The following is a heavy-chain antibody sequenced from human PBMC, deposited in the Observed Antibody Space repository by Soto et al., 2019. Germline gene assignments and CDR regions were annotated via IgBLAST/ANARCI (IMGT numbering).Heavy chain of an antibody. J-gene: IGHJ6*02. CDR2: ISPSGGGA. V-gene: IGHV3-23*01. CDR3: AKDLEQLTWGLHRDGLDV. Sequence: GGSLRLSCAASGFSFDSYVMNWVRQAPGKGLEWVSSISPSGGGANYADSVKGRFTISRDNLKKTFVLQMNSRRAEDTAVYYCAKDLEQLTWGLHRDGLDVWGQGTTVTVSS. D-gene: IGHD1-1*01. CDR1: GFSFDSYV.